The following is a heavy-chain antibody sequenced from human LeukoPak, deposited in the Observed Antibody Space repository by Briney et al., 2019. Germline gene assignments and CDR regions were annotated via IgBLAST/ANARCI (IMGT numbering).Heavy chain of an antibody. CDR1: GGSFSGYY. Sequence: PSETLSLTCAVYGGSFSGYYWSWIRQPPGKGLEWIGEINHSGSTNYNPSLKSRVTISVDTSKNQFSLKLSSVTAADTAVYYCASGRYCSGGSCNLDYWGQGTLVTVSS. CDR3: ASGRYCSGGSCNLDY. J-gene: IGHJ4*02. D-gene: IGHD2-15*01. V-gene: IGHV4-34*01. CDR2: INHSGST.